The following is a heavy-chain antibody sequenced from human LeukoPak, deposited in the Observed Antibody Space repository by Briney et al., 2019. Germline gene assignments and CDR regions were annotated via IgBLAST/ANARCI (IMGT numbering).Heavy chain of an antibody. Sequence: GGSLGLSCAASGFTFSDYAMHWVRQAPGKGLEWVSGVSGSGTNTYYADSVKGRFTISRDNSKNTLYLQMNSLRAEDTAVYYCAKGWGSGWYYFDYWGQGTLVTVSS. V-gene: IGHV3-23*01. CDR1: GFTFSDYA. CDR3: AKGWGSGWYYFDY. CDR2: VSGSGTNT. J-gene: IGHJ4*02. D-gene: IGHD6-19*01.